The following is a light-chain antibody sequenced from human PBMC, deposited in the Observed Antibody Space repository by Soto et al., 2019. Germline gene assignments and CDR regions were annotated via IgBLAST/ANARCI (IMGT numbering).Light chain of an antibody. Sequence: QSALTQPASVSGSPGQSITISCTGTSSDVGGYNYVSWYQHHPGKAPKLMIYEVNNRPSGVSNRFSGSKSGNTASLTISGLQAEDEADYYCSSYTSSSTLVVFGGGTKLTVL. J-gene: IGLJ2*01. V-gene: IGLV2-14*01. CDR3: SSYTSSSTLVV. CDR1: SSDVGGYNY. CDR2: EVN.